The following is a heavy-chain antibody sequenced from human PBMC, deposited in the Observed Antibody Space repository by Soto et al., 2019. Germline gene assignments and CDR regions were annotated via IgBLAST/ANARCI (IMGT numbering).Heavy chain of an antibody. Sequence: QVQLVESGGGVVQPGRSLRLSCAASGFTFSNYAMHWVRQAPGKGLEWVAVISYDGSNKYYADSVKGRFTISRDKSKNTRYLQMNSLRPEDTAVYHCARVIAGSYVGVFDYWGQGTLVIVSS. D-gene: IGHD1-26*01. CDR1: GFTFSNYA. CDR3: ARVIAGSYVGVFDY. J-gene: IGHJ4*02. V-gene: IGHV3-30-3*01. CDR2: ISYDGSNK.